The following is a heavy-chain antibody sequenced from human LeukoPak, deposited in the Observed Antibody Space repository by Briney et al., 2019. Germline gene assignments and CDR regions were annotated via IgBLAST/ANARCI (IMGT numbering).Heavy chain of an antibody. CDR3: VRGYSFGPYGMDV. J-gene: IGHJ6*02. CDR1: RFPFTSYA. CDR2: ISDSGGST. V-gene: IGHV3-64D*09. D-gene: IGHD2-15*01. Sequence: PRRSLRLSCSASRFPFTSYAMHWVRQAPGKGLEYDSSISDSGGSTYYADSVKGRFTISRDNSKNTLYLQMSSLRAEATAVYFCVRGYSFGPYGMDVWGQGTTVTVSS.